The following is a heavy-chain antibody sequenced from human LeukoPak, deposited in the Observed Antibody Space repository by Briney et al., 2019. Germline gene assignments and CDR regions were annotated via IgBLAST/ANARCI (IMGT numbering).Heavy chain of an antibody. J-gene: IGHJ5*02. CDR3: TRDSSVSPPSRGWFDP. V-gene: IGHV3-73*01. CDR2: IRRKANSYAT. CDR1: GFTFSGSD. Sequence: PVGSLRLSCAASGFTFSGSDRHWVRQASGKGLEWFGRIRRKANSYATAYAASVKGRFTISRDDSKNTAYLQMNSLKTEATAVYYCTRDSSVSPPSRGWFDPWGRGTLVTVSS. D-gene: IGHD3-22*01.